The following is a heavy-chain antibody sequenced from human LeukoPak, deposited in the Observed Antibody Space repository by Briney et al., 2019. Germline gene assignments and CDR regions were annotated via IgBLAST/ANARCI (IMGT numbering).Heavy chain of an antibody. J-gene: IGHJ5*02. D-gene: IGHD6-25*01. CDR2: IYYSGST. CDR3: ARTRAALDNWFDP. V-gene: IGHV4-59*01. Sequence: PSETLSLTCTVSGYSISSGYYWGWIRPPPGKGLEWIGYIYYSGSTNYNPSLKSRVTISVDTSKNQFSLKLSSVTAADTAVYYCARTRAALDNWFDPWGQGTLVTVSS. CDR1: GYSISSGYY.